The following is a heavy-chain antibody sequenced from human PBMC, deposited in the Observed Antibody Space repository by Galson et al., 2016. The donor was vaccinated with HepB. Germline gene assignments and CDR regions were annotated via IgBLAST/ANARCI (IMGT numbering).Heavy chain of an antibody. J-gene: IGHJ6*02. Sequence: SVKVSCKASGYTFTDYYIHWLRQAPGQGLEWMGWINPNSGGTNCAQKFQGWVTMTRDTSFSTAYMEVSSLKSGDTAIYYCARDRSSSSWPFYYYGMDVWGQGTTVTVSS. CDR3: ARDRSSSSWPFYYYGMDV. D-gene: IGHD6-13*01. V-gene: IGHV1-2*04. CDR1: GYTFTDYY. CDR2: INPNSGGT.